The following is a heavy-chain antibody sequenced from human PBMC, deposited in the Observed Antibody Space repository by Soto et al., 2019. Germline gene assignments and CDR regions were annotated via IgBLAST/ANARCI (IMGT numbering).Heavy chain of an antibody. CDR2: IYNSGST. V-gene: IGHV4-39*01. Sequence: SETLSLTCTVSGGSVSSSSYYWGWLRQPPGKGRELVGSIYNSGSTYYNPSLKSRVTISVDTSKNAFSLKLSSVTAADTAVYYCARGVAGFLWLGDEKYYYYGMDVWGQGTTVTVSS. J-gene: IGHJ6*02. CDR3: ARGVAGFLWLGDEKYYYYGMDV. CDR1: GGSVSSSSYY. D-gene: IGHD3-10*01.